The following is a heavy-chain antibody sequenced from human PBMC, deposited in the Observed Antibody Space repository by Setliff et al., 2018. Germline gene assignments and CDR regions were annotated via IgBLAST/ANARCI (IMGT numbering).Heavy chain of an antibody. CDR2: IYYSGST. CDR1: GGSISSGNYY. Sequence: ASETLSLTCTVSGGSISSGNYYWGWIRQPPGKGLEWIGSIYYSGSTYYNPSLKSRVTISVDTSKNHFSLKLSSVTAADTAVYYCARGDFWSGYAENYYSSYIDVWGTGATVTVSS. J-gene: IGHJ6*03. CDR3: ARGDFWSGYAENYYSSYIDV. D-gene: IGHD3-3*01. V-gene: IGHV4-39*07.